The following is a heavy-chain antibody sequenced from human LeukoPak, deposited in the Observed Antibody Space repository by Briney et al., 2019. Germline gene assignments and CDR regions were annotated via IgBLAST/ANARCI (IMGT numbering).Heavy chain of an antibody. Sequence: PGGSLRLSCAASGFTFSNYYMGWIRQAPGKGLEWVSYISGSGNIIHYADSVKGRFTISRDNAKNSLFLAMNTVRDEDAAVYYCARDGDQMYEVYDYWRQGTLATVSS. D-gene: IGHD1-14*01. CDR1: GFTFSNYY. J-gene: IGHJ4*02. V-gene: IGHV3-11*04. CDR3: ARDGDQMYEVYDY. CDR2: ISGSGNII.